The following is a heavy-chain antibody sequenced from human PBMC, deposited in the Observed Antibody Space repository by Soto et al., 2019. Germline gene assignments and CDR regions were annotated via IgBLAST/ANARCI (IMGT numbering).Heavy chain of an antibody. J-gene: IGHJ4*02. D-gene: IGHD3-3*01. CDR2: ISAYNGNT. Sequence: ASVKVSCKASGYAFTSYGISWVRKAPGQGLEWMGWISAYNGNTNYAQKFQGRVTMTTDTSTSTAYMELRSLRSDDTAVYYCARTLNEWLLGLDWGQGTLVTVSS. CDR1: GYAFTSYG. CDR3: ARTLNEWLLGLD. V-gene: IGHV1-18*01.